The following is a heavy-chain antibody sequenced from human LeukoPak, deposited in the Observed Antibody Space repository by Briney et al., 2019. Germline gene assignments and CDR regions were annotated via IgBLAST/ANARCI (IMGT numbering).Heavy chain of an antibody. CDR2: IYYSGST. D-gene: IGHD4-11*01. CDR3: ARDGASYSNYEGNFDY. Sequence: SETLSLTCTVSGGSISSYYWSWIRQPPGKGLEWIGYIYYSGSTNYNPSLKSRVTISVDTSKNQFSLKLSSVTAADTAVYYCARDGASYSNYEGNFDYWGQGTLVTVSS. CDR1: GGSISSYY. J-gene: IGHJ4*02. V-gene: IGHV4-59*01.